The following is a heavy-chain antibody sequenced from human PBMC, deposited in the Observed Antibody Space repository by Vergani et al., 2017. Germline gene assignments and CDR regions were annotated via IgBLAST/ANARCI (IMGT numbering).Heavy chain of an antibody. CDR2: ISWNSGSI. V-gene: IGHV3-9*01. Sequence: EVQLVESGGGLVQPGRSLRLSCAASGFTFDDYAMHWVRQAPGKGLEWVSGISWNSGSIGYADSVKGRVTLSRDNAKNSLYLQMNSLRSEDTALYYCAKGVRGVMGNDAFDIWGQGTMVTVSS. CDR1: GFTFDDYA. J-gene: IGHJ3*02. CDR3: AKGVRGVMGNDAFDI. D-gene: IGHD3-10*01.